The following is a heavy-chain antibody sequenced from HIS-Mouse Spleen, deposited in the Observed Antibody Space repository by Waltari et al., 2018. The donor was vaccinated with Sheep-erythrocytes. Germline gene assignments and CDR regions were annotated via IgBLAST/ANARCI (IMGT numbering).Heavy chain of an antibody. D-gene: IGHD3-3*01. J-gene: IGHJ4*02. V-gene: IGHV4-39*07. CDR3: ARDEGTYYDFWSGYPPSYYFDY. Sequence: QLQLQESGPGLVKLSETPYLTCAVSGGSISSRRSHRRWILQPPGKGLEWIGSIYYRVSTYYNPSLKSRVTISVDTSKNPFSLKLGSVTAADTAVYYCARDEGTYYDFWSGYPPSYYFDYWGQGTLVTVSS. CDR1: GGSISSRRSH. CDR2: IYYRVST.